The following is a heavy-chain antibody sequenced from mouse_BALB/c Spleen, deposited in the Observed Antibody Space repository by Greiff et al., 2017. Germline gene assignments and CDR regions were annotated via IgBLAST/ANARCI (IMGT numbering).Heavy chain of an antibody. J-gene: IGHJ3*01. CDR3: TRPVTGTAWFAY. CDR1: GYTFTSYW. V-gene: IGHV1-5*01. CDR2: IYPGNSDT. D-gene: IGHD4-1*01. Sequence: EVMLVESGTVLARPGASVKMSCKASGYTFTSYWMHWVKQRPGQGLEWIGAIYPGNSDTSYNQKFKGKAKLTAVTSTSTAYMELSSLTNEDSAVYYCTRPVTGTAWFAYWGQGTLVTVSA.